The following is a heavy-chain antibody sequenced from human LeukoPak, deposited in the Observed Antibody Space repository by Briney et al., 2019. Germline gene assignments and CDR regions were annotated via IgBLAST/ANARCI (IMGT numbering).Heavy chain of an antibody. Sequence: GESLKISCKGSGYIFTNYWITWVRQMPGKGLEWMGIIYPGDSQTRYSPSFQGQVTISADKSISTAYLQWSSLKASDTAMYYCARRLYSSSWHDAFDIWGQGTMVTVSS. CDR1: GYIFTNYW. D-gene: IGHD6-13*01. CDR2: IYPGDSQT. J-gene: IGHJ3*02. V-gene: IGHV5-51*01. CDR3: ARRLYSSSWHDAFDI.